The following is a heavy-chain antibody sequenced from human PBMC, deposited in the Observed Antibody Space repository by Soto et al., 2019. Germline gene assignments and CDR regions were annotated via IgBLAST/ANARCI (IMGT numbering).Heavy chain of an antibody. CDR1: GFTFTNYA. CDR2: ISGSGVST. CDR3: AKSGSTTYPLKNWFDP. D-gene: IGHD2-2*01. Sequence: EVQLLESGGGLVQPGGSLRLSCAASGFTFTNYAMSWVRQAPGKGLEWVSAISGSGVSTYYADSVKGRFTISRDNSNKILNLQMGSLRAEDTAVYYCAKSGSTTYPLKNWFDPWGQGTVVTVSS. J-gene: IGHJ5*02. V-gene: IGHV3-23*01.